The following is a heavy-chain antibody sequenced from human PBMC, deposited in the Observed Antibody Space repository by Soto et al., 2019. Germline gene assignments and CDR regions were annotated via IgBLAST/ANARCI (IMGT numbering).Heavy chain of an antibody. CDR2: IYYSGST. V-gene: IGHV4-31*03. Sequence: KTSETLSLTCTVSGGSISSGGYYWSWIRQHPGKGLEWIGYIYYSGSTYYNPSLKSRVTISVDTSKNQFSLKLSSVTAADTAVYYCAREIRGYSGYDYQYYFDYWGQGTLVTVSS. J-gene: IGHJ4*02. CDR3: AREIRGYSGYDYQYYFDY. D-gene: IGHD5-12*01. CDR1: GGSISSGGYY.